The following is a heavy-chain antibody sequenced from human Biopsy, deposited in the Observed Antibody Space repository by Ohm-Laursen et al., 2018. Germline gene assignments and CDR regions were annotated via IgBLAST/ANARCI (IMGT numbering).Heavy chain of an antibody. CDR1: GATFSDYY. J-gene: IGHJ4*02. D-gene: IGHD4-17*01. CDR2: INQSGET. Sequence: TLSLTCTVYGATFSDYYWSWIRQPPGKGLEWIGQINQSGETKYNPSLQSRVTISAEVSKNQFSLKLRSLTAADTAIYYCGNEVYGRDYWGQGARVTVSS. V-gene: IGHV4-34*08. CDR3: GNEVYGRDY.